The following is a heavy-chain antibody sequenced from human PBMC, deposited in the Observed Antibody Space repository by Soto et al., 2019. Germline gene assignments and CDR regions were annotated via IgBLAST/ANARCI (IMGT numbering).Heavy chain of an antibody. Sequence: SETLSLTCAVSGGSISSGGYSWSWIRQPPGKDMEWIGYIYHSGSTYYNPSLKSRVTISVDRSKIQFSLKLSSVTAADTAVYYCARIESRYLGFDIWGQGTMVT. CDR2: IYHSGST. V-gene: IGHV4-30-2*01. D-gene: IGHD3-9*01. CDR1: GGSISSGGYS. CDR3: ARIESRYLGFDI. J-gene: IGHJ3*02.